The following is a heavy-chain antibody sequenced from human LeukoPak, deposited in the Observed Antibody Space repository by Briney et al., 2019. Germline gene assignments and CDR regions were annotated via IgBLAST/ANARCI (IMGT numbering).Heavy chain of an antibody. CDR1: GFTFSSYA. J-gene: IGHJ2*01. V-gene: IGHV3-23*01. D-gene: IGHD6-13*01. CDR2: ISGSGGST. Sequence: GGSLRLSCAASGFTFSSYAMSWVRQAPGKGLEWVSAISGSGGSTYYADSVKGRFTISRDNSKNTLYLQMNSLRAEDTAVYYCAKEGSYSSSWYFSYWYFDLWGRGTLVTVSS. CDR3: AKEGSYSSSWYFSYWYFDL.